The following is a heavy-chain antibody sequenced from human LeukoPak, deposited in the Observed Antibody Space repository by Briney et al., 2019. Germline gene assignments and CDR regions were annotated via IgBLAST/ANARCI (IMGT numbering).Heavy chain of an antibody. CDR3: ARDKAVGPTLLDY. CDR1: GFTFTTYW. J-gene: IGHJ4*02. V-gene: IGHV3-7*01. CDR2: IKQDGSEI. Sequence: SGESLRLSCAASGFTFTTYWMSWVRQAPGKGPEWVANIKQDGSEIYYVDSVKGRFTISRDNAKNSLYLQMNSLRAEDTAVYYCARDKAVGPTLLDYWGQGTLVTVSS. D-gene: IGHD1-26*01.